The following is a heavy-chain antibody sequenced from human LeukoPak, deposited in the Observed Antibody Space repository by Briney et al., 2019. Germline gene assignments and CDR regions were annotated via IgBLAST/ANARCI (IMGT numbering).Heavy chain of an antibody. CDR2: ISYDGSDK. D-gene: IGHD2-15*01. CDR3: AKDVGHCSGGDCSYLDY. Sequence: PGGSLRLSCAASGFTFSSYGMHWVRQAPGKGLEWVAVISYDGSDKYYADSVKGRFTISRDNSKNTLYLQMNRLRAEDTAVYYCAKDVGHCSGGDCSYLDYWGQGTLVTVSS. J-gene: IGHJ4*02. CDR1: GFTFSSYG. V-gene: IGHV3-30*18.